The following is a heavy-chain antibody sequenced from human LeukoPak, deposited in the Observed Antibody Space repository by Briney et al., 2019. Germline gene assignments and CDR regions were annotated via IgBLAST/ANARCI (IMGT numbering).Heavy chain of an antibody. CDR3: ARDRPSGFYFDS. D-gene: IGHD3-10*01. CDR1: GFTFDDYG. V-gene: IGHV3-20*04. CDR2: INWNGGST. Sequence: GGSLRLSCVTSGFTFDDYGMSWVRKAPGKGLEWVAGINWNGGSTGYADSLQGRFTISRDNVKNSLYLQIYNLRAEDTAFYFCARDRPSGFYFDSWGQGTLVIVSS. J-gene: IGHJ4*02.